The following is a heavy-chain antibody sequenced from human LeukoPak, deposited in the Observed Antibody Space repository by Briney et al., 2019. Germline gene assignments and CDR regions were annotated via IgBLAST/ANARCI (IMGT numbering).Heavy chain of an antibody. Sequence: ASVKVSCKASGYTFTGYYMHWVRQAPGQGLEWMGGINPNSGGTNYAQKFQGRVTMTRDTSISTAYMELSRLRSDDTAVYYCARVVESGYDPFDYWGQGTLVTVSS. J-gene: IGHJ4*02. CDR1: GYTFTGYY. V-gene: IGHV1-2*02. CDR3: ARVVESGYDPFDY. CDR2: INPNSGGT. D-gene: IGHD5-12*01.